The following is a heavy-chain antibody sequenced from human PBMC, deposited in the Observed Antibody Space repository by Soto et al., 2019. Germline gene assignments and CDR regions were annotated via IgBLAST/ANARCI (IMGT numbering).Heavy chain of an antibody. V-gene: IGHV4-34*01. CDR1: GGSFSGYY. CDR3: ARSPSIAARFDY. J-gene: IGHJ4*02. D-gene: IGHD6-6*01. Sequence: PSETLSLTCAVYGGSFSGYYWSWILQPPGKGLEWIGEINHSGSTNYNPSLKSRVTISVDTSKKQFSLKLSSVNAADTAVYYCARSPSIAARFDYWGQGTLVTVSS. CDR2: INHSGST.